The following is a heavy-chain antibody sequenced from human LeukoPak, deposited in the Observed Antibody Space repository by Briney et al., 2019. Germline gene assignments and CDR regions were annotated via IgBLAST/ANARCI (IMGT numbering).Heavy chain of an antibody. CDR2: MNQDGGEK. J-gene: IGHJ6*02. D-gene: IGHD1-26*01. CDR1: GFTFSNYW. Sequence: GGSLRLSCEASGFTFSNYWMSWVRQAPGKGLEWVANMNQDGGEKYYVDSVKGRFTISRDNAKNSLYLQMNSLRAEDTALYYCAKEILRADYYYGMDVWGQGTTVTVSS. V-gene: IGHV3-7*03. CDR3: AKEILRADYYYGMDV.